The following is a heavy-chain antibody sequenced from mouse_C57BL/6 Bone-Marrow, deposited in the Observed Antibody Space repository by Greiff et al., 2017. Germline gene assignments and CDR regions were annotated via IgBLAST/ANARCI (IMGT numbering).Heavy chain of an antibody. CDR1: GYTFTNYW. J-gene: IGHJ2*01. Sequence: VQLQQSGAELVRPGTSVKMSCKASGYTFTNYWIGWAKQRPGHGLEWIGDIYPGGGYTNYNEKFKGKATRTADKSSSTAYMQFSSLTSEDSAIYYCATYYGNSYFDYWGQGTTLTVSS. V-gene: IGHV1-63*01. CDR3: ATYYGNSYFDY. CDR2: IYPGGGYT. D-gene: IGHD2-10*01.